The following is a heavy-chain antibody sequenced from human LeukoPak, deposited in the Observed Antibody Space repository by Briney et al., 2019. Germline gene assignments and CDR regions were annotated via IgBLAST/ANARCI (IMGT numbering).Heavy chain of an antibody. CDR1: GGSISSGSYY. J-gene: IGHJ5*02. CDR3: ARYDSATMSGWFDP. V-gene: IGHV4-31*03. CDR2: INYSGNI. Sequence: SETLSLTCTISGGSISSGSYYWTWIRQHPDKGLEWIGYINYSGNIYYNPSLKSRVTMSVDTSKNQFSLRLSSVTAADTAVYFCARYDSATMSGWFDPWGRGTLVTVS. D-gene: IGHD2-2*01.